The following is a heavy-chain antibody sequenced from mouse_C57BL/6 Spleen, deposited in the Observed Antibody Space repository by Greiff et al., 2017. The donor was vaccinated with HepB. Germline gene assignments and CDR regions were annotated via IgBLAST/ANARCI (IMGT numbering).Heavy chain of an antibody. V-gene: IGHV5-17*01. CDR3: ARDITTVVAKGFAY. D-gene: IGHD1-1*01. CDR2: ISSGSSTI. J-gene: IGHJ3*01. CDR1: GFTFSDYG. Sequence: EVQGVESGGGLVKPGGSLKLSCAASGFTFSDYGMHWVRQAPEKGLEWVAYISSGSSTIYYADTVKGRFTISRDNAKNTLFLQMTSLRSEDTAMYYCARDITTVVAKGFAYWGQGTLVTVSA.